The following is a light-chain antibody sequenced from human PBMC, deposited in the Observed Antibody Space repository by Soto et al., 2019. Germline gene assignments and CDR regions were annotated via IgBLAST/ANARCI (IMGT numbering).Light chain of an antibody. V-gene: IGKV3-20*01. CDR1: QSVSSSY. J-gene: IGKJ1*01. Sequence: EIVLTQSPGTLSLSPGERATHSCRASQSVSSSYLAWYQQKPGQAPRLLIYGASSRATGIPDRFSGSGSGTDFTLTISRLEPEDFAVYYCQQYGSSVWTFGQGTKVEIK. CDR3: QQYGSSVWT. CDR2: GAS.